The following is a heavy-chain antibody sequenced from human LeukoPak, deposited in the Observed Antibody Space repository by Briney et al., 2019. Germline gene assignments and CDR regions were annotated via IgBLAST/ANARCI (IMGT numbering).Heavy chain of an antibody. Sequence: PSETLSLTCAVYGGSFSGYYWSWIRQPPGKGLEWIGEINHSGSTNYNPSLKSRVTISVDTSKNQFSLKLSSVTAADTAVYYCAAEPGIAVAGTPYWGQGTLVTVSS. CDR1: GGSFSGYY. V-gene: IGHV4-34*01. J-gene: IGHJ4*02. D-gene: IGHD6-19*01. CDR2: INHSGST. CDR3: AAEPGIAVAGTPY.